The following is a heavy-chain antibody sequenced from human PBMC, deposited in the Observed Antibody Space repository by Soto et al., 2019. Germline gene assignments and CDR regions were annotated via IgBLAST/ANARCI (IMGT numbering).Heavy chain of an antibody. CDR3: ASLDYYYGSGQKLDYYYYGMDV. J-gene: IGHJ6*02. D-gene: IGHD3-10*01. Sequence: LGESLKISCKGSGYSFTSYWISWVRQMPGKGLEWMGRIDPSDSYTNYSPSFQGHVTISADKSISTAYLQWSSLKASDTAMYYCASLDYYYGSGQKLDYYYYGMDVWGQGTTVTVSS. V-gene: IGHV5-10-1*01. CDR1: GYSFTSYW. CDR2: IDPSDSYT.